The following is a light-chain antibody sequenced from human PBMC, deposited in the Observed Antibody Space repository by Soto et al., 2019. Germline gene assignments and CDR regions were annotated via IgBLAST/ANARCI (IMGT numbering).Light chain of an antibody. CDR2: DAS. Sequence: DIQMTQSPSTLSASVGDRVTITCRASQSISSWLAWYQQKPGKAPKLLIYDASSLESGVPSRSSGSGSGTEFTLTFSSLQPDDFATYYCQQYNSYWTFGQGTKV. V-gene: IGKV1-5*01. CDR1: QSISSW. J-gene: IGKJ1*01. CDR3: QQYNSYWT.